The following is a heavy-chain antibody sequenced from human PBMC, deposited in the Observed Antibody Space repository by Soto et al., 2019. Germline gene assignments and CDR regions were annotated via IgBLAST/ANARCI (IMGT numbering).Heavy chain of an antibody. CDR3: ARDRIRANDFWSGYSYYYYYMDV. CDR2: IKQDGSEK. Sequence: GGSLRLSCAASGFTFSSYWMSWVRQAPGKGLEWVANIKQDGSEKYYVDSVKGRFTISRDNAKNSLYLQMNSLRAEDTAVYYCARDRIRANDFWSGYSYYYYYMDVWGKGTTVTVSS. CDR1: GFTFSSYW. V-gene: IGHV3-7*01. D-gene: IGHD3-3*01. J-gene: IGHJ6*03.